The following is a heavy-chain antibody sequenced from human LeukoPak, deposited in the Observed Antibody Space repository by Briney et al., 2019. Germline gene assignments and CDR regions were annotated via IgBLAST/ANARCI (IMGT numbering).Heavy chain of an antibody. J-gene: IGHJ2*01. CDR2: TRNKANSYTT. V-gene: IGHV3-72*01. CDR3: ARVTLGSSSSPRNDWYFDL. D-gene: IGHD6-13*01. Sequence: PGGSLRLSCAASGFTFSDHYMDWVRQAPGKGLEWVGRTRNKANSYTTEYAASVKGRSTISRDDSKNSLYLQMNSLKTEDTAVYYCARVTLGSSSSPRNDWYFDLWGRGTLVTVSS. CDR1: GFTFSDHY.